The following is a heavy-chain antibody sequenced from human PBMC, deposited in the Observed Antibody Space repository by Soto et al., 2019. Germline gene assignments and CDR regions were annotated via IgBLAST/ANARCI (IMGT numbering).Heavy chain of an antibody. CDR2: INHSGST. Sequence: QVQLQQWGAGLLKPSETLSLTCAVYGGSFSGYYWSWIRQPPGKGLEWIGEINHSGSTNYNPSLKSRVTISVDTSKNQCSLELSSVTAADTAVYYCARGKLIVVVVAATDNLFDPWGQGTLVTVSS. CDR1: GGSFSGYY. CDR3: ARGKLIVVVVAATDNLFDP. D-gene: IGHD2-15*01. J-gene: IGHJ5*02. V-gene: IGHV4-34*01.